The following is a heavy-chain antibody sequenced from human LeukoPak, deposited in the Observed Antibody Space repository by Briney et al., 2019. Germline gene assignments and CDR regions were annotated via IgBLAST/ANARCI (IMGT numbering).Heavy chain of an antibody. J-gene: IGHJ4*02. V-gene: IGHV1-2*02. CDR3: ARDLLGVWFGELPHMEDY. CDR2: INPNSGGT. D-gene: IGHD3-10*01. Sequence: ASVKVSCKASGYTFTGYYMHWVRQAPGQGLEWMGWINPNSGGTNYAQKFQGRVTMTRDTSISTAYMELSRLRSDDTAVYYCARDLLGVWFGELPHMEDYWGQGTLVTVSS. CDR1: GYTFTGYY.